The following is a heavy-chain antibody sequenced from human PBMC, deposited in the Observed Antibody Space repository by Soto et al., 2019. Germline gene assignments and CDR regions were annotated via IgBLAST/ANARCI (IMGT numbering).Heavy chain of an antibody. V-gene: IGHV4-59*01. CDR2: IYYSGST. CDR1: GGSICSYY. CDR3: ARDNGIDSSGWYDWYFDL. D-gene: IGHD6-19*01. J-gene: IGHJ2*01. Sequence: SETLSITCTVSGGSICSYYWGWIRQPPGKGREWIGYIYYSGSTNYNPSLKSRVTISVDTSKNQFSLKLSSVTAADTAVYYCARDNGIDSSGWYDWYFDLWGRGTLVTVSS.